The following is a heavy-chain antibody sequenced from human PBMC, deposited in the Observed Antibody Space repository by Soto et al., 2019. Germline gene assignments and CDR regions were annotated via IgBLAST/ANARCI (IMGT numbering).Heavy chain of an antibody. CDR1: GGSISSYY. CDR3: ASEGSGYSSGLFDY. CDR2: IYYRGST. J-gene: IGHJ4*02. V-gene: IGHV4-59*01. Sequence: QVQLQESGPGLVKPSETLSLTCTVSGGSISSYYWSWLRQPPGQELEWIGYIYYRGSTNYNPSLKSRVTISVDTSKTQFSLELSSVTAADTALYYCASEGSGYSSGLFDYWGQGTLVTVSS. D-gene: IGHD5-18*01.